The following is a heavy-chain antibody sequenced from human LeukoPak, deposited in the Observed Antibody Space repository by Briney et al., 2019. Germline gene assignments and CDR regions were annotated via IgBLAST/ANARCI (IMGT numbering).Heavy chain of an antibody. CDR3: ARGPQVLWFGETVGY. V-gene: IGHV1-8*01. J-gene: IGHJ4*02. D-gene: IGHD3-10*01. CDR1: GYTFTSYD. CDR2: MNPNSGNT. Sequence: ASVKVSCKDSGYTFTSYDINWVRQATGQGLEWMGWMNPNSGNTGYAQKFQGRVTMTRNTSISTAYMELSSLRSEDTAVYYCARGPQVLWFGETVGYWGQGTLVTVSS.